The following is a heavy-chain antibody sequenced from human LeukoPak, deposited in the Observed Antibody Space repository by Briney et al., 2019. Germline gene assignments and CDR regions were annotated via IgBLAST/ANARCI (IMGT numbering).Heavy chain of an antibody. V-gene: IGHV4-39*01. D-gene: IGHD3-3*01. CDR1: GGSISSSSYY. CDR2: IYYSGST. CDR3: AISPEIGFRTIFGVPRILGPDLRPGYFDY. Sequence: SETLSLTCTVSGGSISSSSYYWGWIRQPPGKGLEWIGSIYYSGSTYYNPSLKSRVTISVDTSKNQFSLKLSSVTAADTAVYYCAISPEIGFRTIFGVPRILGPDLRPGYFDYWGQGTLVTVSS. J-gene: IGHJ4*02.